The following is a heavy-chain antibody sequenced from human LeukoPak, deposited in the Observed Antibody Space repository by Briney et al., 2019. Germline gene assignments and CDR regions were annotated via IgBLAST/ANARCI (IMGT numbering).Heavy chain of an antibody. Sequence: GGSLRLSCAASGFTFRRHWMHWVRQAPGKGLVWVSRINGDGSATYYADSVKGRFSISRDNPKNTLYLHMHSLRVDDTAVYYCAREEEMATNTDYWGQGTLVTVSS. D-gene: IGHD5-24*01. J-gene: IGHJ4*02. CDR2: INGDGSAT. CDR3: AREEEMATNTDY. V-gene: IGHV3-74*01. CDR1: GFTFRRHW.